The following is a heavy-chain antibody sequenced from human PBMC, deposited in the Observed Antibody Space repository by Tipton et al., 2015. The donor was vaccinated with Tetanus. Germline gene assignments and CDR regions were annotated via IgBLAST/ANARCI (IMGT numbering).Heavy chain of an antibody. J-gene: IGHJ6*02. CDR2: IYYTGST. D-gene: IGHD2-21*01. CDR1: GGSMNSYY. V-gene: IGHV4-59*01. Sequence: PGLVKPSETLSLICTVSGGSMNSYYWSWIRQPPGKGLEWIGYIYYTGSTNYNPSLKSGVTISLDTSKNQFSLKLTSVSAAGTAVYYCARLTGHSMDVVDYYYFGMDVWGQGTKVTVSS. CDR3: ARLTGHSMDVVDYYYFGMDV.